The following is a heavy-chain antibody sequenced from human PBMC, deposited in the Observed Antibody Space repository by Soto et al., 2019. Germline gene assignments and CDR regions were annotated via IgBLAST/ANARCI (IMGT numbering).Heavy chain of an antibody. CDR2: IYYSGST. D-gene: IGHD3-3*01. Sequence: SETLSLTCTVSGGSISSGGYYWSWIRQHPGKGLDWIGYIYYSGSTYYNPSLKSRVTISVDTSKNQFSLKLSSVTAADTAVYYCARDRSLRDLEWLFHAHNYGMDVWGQGTTVTVSS. CDR1: GGSISSGGYY. CDR3: ARDRSLRDLEWLFHAHNYGMDV. J-gene: IGHJ6*02. V-gene: IGHV4-31*03.